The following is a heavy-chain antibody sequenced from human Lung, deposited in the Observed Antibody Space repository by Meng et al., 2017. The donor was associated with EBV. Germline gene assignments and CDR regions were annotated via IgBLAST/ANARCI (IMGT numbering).Heavy chain of an antibody. Sequence: QVQRQGSGPGLGKPSQPLSLTCTVSGGSIRFGDYYWSWIRQPPGKGLEWIGYIYDSGSTSYNPSLMSRVTISVDTSRNQFSLKLTSVTAADTAVYYCAREYSSSSGLPGPWGQGTLVTVSS. J-gene: IGHJ5*02. D-gene: IGHD6-6*01. CDR3: AREYSSSSGLPGP. V-gene: IGHV4-30-4*08. CDR1: GGSIRFGDYY. CDR2: IYDSGST.